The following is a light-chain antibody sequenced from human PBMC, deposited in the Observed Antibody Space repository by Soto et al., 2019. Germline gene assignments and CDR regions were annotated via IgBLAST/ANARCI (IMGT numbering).Light chain of an antibody. CDR1: QTISSW. CDR3: LQYDDYPLT. Sequence: DIQMTQSPSTLSGSVGDRVTITCRASQTISSWLAWYQQRPGKAPKLLIYKASTLKSGVPSRFRGSGSGTEFSLTVSSLQPDDFATYYCLQYDDYPLTFGGGTKVDIK. CDR2: KAS. V-gene: IGKV1-5*03. J-gene: IGKJ4*01.